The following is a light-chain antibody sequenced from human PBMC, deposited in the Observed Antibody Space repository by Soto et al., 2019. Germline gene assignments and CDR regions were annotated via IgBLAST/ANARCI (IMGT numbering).Light chain of an antibody. Sequence: QSVLTQPASVSGSPGQSITISCTGTSSDVGGYDYVSWYQHHPGKAPKLMIYKVSNRPSGVSNRFSGSKSGNTASLTISGVQAEDEADYYCSSYTSSTARVFGTGTKVTV. J-gene: IGLJ1*01. CDR2: KVS. CDR3: SSYTSSTARV. CDR1: SSDVGGYDY. V-gene: IGLV2-14*01.